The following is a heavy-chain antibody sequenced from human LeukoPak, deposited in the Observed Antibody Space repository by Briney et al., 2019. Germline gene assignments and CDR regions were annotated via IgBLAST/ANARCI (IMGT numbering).Heavy chain of an antibody. Sequence: GGSLRLSCVVSGFTFSNYQMTWVRQAPGKGPEWVANIKEDGSEEYYVDSVKGRFSISRDNAHNSLYLQMSSLRAEDTAVYYCARWGVQWGPDYWGQGTLVTVSS. V-gene: IGHV3-7*01. CDR3: ARWGVQWGPDY. D-gene: IGHD1-26*01. CDR1: GFTFSNYQ. CDR2: IKEDGSEE. J-gene: IGHJ4*02.